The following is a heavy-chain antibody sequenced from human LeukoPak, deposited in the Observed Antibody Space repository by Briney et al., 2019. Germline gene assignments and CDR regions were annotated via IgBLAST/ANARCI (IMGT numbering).Heavy chain of an antibody. CDR1: GFTFSSYA. CDR2: IKQDGSEK. V-gene: IGHV3-7*01. Sequence: QPGGSLRLSCAASGFTFSSYAMSWVRQAPGKGLEWVANIKQDGSEKYYVDSVKGRFTISRDNAKNSLYLQMNSLRAEDTAVYYCARLVVVPAAFDYWGQGTLITVSS. J-gene: IGHJ4*02. D-gene: IGHD2-2*01. CDR3: ARLVVVPAAFDY.